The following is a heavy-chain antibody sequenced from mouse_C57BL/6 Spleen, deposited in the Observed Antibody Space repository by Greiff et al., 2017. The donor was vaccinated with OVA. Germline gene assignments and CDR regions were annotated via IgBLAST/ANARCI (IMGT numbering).Heavy chain of an antibody. CDR2: IYPGSGST. J-gene: IGHJ4*01. CDR3: ARGGTAQAYYAMDY. V-gene: IGHV1-55*01. CDR1: GYTFTSYW. D-gene: IGHD3-2*02. Sequence: QVQLQQPGAELVKPGASVKMSCKASGYTFTSYWITWVKQRPGQGLEWIGDIYPGSGSTNYNEKFKSKATLTVDTSSSTAHMQLSSLTSEDSAVYYCARGGTAQAYYAMDYWGQGTSVTVSS.